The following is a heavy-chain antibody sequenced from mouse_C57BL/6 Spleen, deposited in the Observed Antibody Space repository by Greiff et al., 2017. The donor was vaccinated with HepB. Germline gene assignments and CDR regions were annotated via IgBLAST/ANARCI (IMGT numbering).Heavy chain of an antibody. CDR2: INPGSGGT. CDR1: GYAFTNYL. D-gene: IGHD2-4*01. CDR3: ARYDYDGFDV. V-gene: IGHV1-54*01. J-gene: IGHJ1*03. Sequence: VKLMESGAELVRPGTSVKVSCKASGYAFTNYLIEWVKQRPGQGLEWIGVINPGSGGTNYNEKFKGKATLTADKSSSTAYMQLSSLTSEDSAVYFCARYDYDGFDVWGTGTTVTVSS.